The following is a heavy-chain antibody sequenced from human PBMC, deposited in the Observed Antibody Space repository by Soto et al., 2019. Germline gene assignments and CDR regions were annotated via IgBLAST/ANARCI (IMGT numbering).Heavy chain of an antibody. D-gene: IGHD2-15*01. V-gene: IGHV1-46*01. J-gene: IGHJ6*02. CDR1: GYTFTSYY. Sequence: QVQLVQSGAEVKKPGASVKVSCKASGYTFTSYYMHWVRQAPGQGLEWMGVMNPSGGSTSYAQKFQDTVTMTRDTSTRTFYMERSSLRSEDTAVYYCARTDGRDSFRDYYGMHVWCQGTTVTVSS. CDR2: MNPSGGST. CDR3: ARTDGRDSFRDYYGMHV.